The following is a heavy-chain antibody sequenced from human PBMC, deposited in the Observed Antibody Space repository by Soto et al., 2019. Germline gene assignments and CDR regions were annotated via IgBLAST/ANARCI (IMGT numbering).Heavy chain of an antibody. D-gene: IGHD6-13*01. Sequence: QPGVSXRLSGSSSVCTFSAYFMSWFRQAPGKGLELVSSITSSGGGTYYADSVKGRFTVSRDNSKNTVYLQMNSLRDEDTAVYYCEKLTAAWGQGTLV. J-gene: IGHJ4*02. CDR2: ITSSGGGT. CDR1: VCTFSAYF. V-gene: IGHV3-23*01. CDR3: EKLTAA.